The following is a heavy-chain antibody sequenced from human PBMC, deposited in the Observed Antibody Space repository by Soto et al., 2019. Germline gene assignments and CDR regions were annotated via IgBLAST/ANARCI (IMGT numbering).Heavy chain of an antibody. CDR3: TTGIDLEWSGPGYYYGMDV. CDR1: GFTFSNAW. J-gene: IGHJ6*02. CDR2: IKSKTDGGTT. V-gene: IGHV3-15*07. Sequence: PGGSLRLSCAASGFTFSNAWMNWVRQAPGKGLEWVGRIKSKTDGGTTDYAAPVKGRFTISRDDSKNTLYLQMNSLKTEDTAVYYCTTGIDLEWSGPGYYYGMDVWGQGTTVTVSS. D-gene: IGHD3-3*01.